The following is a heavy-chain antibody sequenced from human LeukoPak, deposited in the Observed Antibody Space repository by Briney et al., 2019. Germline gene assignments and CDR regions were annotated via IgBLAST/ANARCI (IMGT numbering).Heavy chain of an antibody. V-gene: IGHV5-51*01. CDR1: GYSFTSYW. CDR3: ARRGYSGYSPLDS. D-gene: IGHD5-12*01. J-gene: IGHJ4*02. Sequence: GESLKISCKGSGYSFTSYWIGWVRQMPGKGLEWMGIIYPGDSDTRYSPSFQGQVTISVDKTVSITYLQWSSLKASDTAMYYCARRGYSGYSPLDSWGQGTLVTVSS. CDR2: IYPGDSDT.